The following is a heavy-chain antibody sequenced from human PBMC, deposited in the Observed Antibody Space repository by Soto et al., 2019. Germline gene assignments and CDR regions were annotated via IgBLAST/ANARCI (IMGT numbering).Heavy chain of an antibody. J-gene: IGHJ6*02. V-gene: IGHV3-33*06. Sequence: QVQLVESGGGVVQPGTSLRLSCAASGFTISHYGIHWVRQAPGKGLEWVAVTWSGGRGEYYADSVRGRFTISRDNSKNTLYLQMNSLRAEDTAVYYCAKDQLVWFGELLSYYYGMDVWGQGTTVTVSS. CDR1: GFTISHYG. CDR3: AKDQLVWFGELLSYYYGMDV. D-gene: IGHD3-10*01. CDR2: TWSGGRGE.